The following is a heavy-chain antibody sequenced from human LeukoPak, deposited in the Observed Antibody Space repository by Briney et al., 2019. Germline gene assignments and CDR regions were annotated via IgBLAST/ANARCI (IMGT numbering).Heavy chain of an antibody. CDR3: ARGRGSYYDSSGYYSPGYY. CDR2: MNPNSGNT. Sequence: ASVKVSCKASGYTFTSYDINWVRQATGQGLEWMGWMNPNSGNTGYAQKFQGRVTMTRNTSISTAYMELSSLRSEDTAVYYCARGRGSYYDSSGYYSPGYYWGQGTLVTVSS. CDR1: GYTFTSYD. J-gene: IGHJ4*02. D-gene: IGHD3-22*01. V-gene: IGHV1-8*01.